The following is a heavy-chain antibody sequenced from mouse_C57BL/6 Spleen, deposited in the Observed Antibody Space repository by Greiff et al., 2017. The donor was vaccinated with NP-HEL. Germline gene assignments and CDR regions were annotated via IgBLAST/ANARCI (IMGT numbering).Heavy chain of an antibody. J-gene: IGHJ2*01. CDR2: IYPGSGST. V-gene: IGHV1-55*01. CDR3: ARGGDYYFHYFDY. D-gene: IGHD1-1*01. CDR1: GYTFTSYW. Sequence: QVQLKQPGAELVKPGASVKMSCKASGYTFTSYWITWVKQRPGQGLEWIGDIYPGSGSTNYNEKFKSKATLTVDTSSSTAYMQLSSLTSEDSAVYYCARGGDYYFHYFDYWGQGTTLTVSS.